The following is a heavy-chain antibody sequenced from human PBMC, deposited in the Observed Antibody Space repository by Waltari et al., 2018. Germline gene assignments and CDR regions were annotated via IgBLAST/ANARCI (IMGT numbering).Heavy chain of an antibody. CDR2: IKQDGSGK. J-gene: IGHJ4*02. Sequence: EVQLVESGGGLVQPGGSLSLSCAASGFTFISYWLSWFRQAPGKGLEGVANIKQDGSGKYYVDSVKGRFTISRDNAKNSLYLQMNSLRAEDTAVYYCARARNSYGYVDYWGQGTLVTVSS. CDR1: GFTFISYW. D-gene: IGHD5-18*01. CDR3: ARARNSYGYVDY. V-gene: IGHV3-7*03.